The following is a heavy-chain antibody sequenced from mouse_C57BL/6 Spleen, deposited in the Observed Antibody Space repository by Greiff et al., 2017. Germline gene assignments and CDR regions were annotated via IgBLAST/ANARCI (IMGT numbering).Heavy chain of an antibody. CDR1: GYTFTSYW. V-gene: IGHV1-53*01. CDR3: VYGSSYLWYLDV. CDR2: INPSNGGT. D-gene: IGHD1-1*01. J-gene: IGHJ1*03. Sequence: QVQLQQPGPELVKPGASVKLSCKASGYTFTSYWMHWVKQRPGQGLEWIGNINPSNGGTNYNEKFKSKATLTVDKSSSTAYLQLRSLTSEDSAVYYGVYGSSYLWYLDVWGTGTTVTVSS.